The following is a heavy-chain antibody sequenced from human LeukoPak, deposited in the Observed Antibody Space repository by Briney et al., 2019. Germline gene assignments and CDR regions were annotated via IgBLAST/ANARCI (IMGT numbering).Heavy chain of an antibody. V-gene: IGHV4-4*07. CDR1: GDSIITYY. CDR3: ARDAGNYRSGGLDC. CDR2: IYSTGST. Sequence: SETLSLTCSVSGDSIITYYWSWIRQPAGEGLEWIGRIYSTGSTNYNPSLKSRVTMSVDTSKNQFSPKLSSVTAADTAVYYCARDAGNYRSGGLDCWGQGTLVTVSS. D-gene: IGHD3-10*01. J-gene: IGHJ4*02.